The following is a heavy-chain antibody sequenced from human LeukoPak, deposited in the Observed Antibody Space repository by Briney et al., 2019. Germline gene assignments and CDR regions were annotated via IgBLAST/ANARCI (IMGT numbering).Heavy chain of an antibody. CDR3: ARGARLSDY. CDR2: ISYDGSNK. CDR1: GFTFSSYA. V-gene: IGHV3-30-3*01. J-gene: IGHJ4*02. Sequence: GGSLRLSCAASGFTFSSYAMHWVRQAPGKGLEWVAVISYDGSNKYYADSVKGRFTISRDNSKNTLYLQMNSLRAEDTAVYFCARGARLSDYWGQGTLVTVSS. D-gene: IGHD3-16*01.